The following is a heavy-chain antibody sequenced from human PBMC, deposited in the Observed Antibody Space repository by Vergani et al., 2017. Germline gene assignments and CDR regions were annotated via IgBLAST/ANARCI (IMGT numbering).Heavy chain of an antibody. CDR2: IGVDGDR. CDR3: VRLPRGPWNFDL. V-gene: IGHV3-13*01. Sequence: VESGGGLVQPGGSLRLSCTVSGFTFSSNDFHWVRQTAGKGLEWVSSIGVDGDRYYSDSVKGRFTISRDNTKNSLSLQMSGLRVEDTAVYYCVRLPRGPWNFDLWGRGTLITVSS. CDR1: GFTFSSND. J-gene: IGHJ2*01.